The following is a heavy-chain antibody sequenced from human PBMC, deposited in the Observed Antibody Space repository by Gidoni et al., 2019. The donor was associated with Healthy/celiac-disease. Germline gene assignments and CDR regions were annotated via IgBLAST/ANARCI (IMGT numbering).Heavy chain of an antibody. V-gene: IGHV3-48*03. D-gene: IGHD3-16*01. CDR2: ISSSGSTI. CDR3: ARDFKVLRSSEGFDY. J-gene: IGHJ4*02. Sequence: EVPLVESGGGLVQPGGSLRLSCAASGFTFSSYEMNWVRQAPGKGLEWVSYISSSGSTIYYADSVKGRFTISRDNAKNSLYLQMNSLRAEDTAVYYCARDFKVLRSSEGFDYWGQGTLVTVSS. CDR1: GFTFSSYE.